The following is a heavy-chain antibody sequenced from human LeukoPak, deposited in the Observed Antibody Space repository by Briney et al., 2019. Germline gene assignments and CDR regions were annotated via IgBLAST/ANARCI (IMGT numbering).Heavy chain of an antibody. J-gene: IGHJ4*02. CDR1: GGSISGYY. CDR2: ISTSGST. V-gene: IGHV4-4*07. D-gene: IGHD6-25*01. CDR3: AREGQQRLLDY. Sequence: SETLSLTCTVSGGSISGYYWSWIRQPAGQGLEWIGRISTSGSTHCSPSLKSRVTMSVDTSRNQFSLNLSSVAAADTAVYYCAREGQQRLLDYWGQGTLVTVSS.